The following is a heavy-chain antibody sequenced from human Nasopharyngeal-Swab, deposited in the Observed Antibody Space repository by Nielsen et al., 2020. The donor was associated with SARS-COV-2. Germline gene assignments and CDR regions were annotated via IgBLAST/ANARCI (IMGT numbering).Heavy chain of an antibody. D-gene: IGHD6-19*01. J-gene: IGHJ5*02. CDR3: ARDVIAVAGTLNWFDP. Sequence: WIRQPPGKGLEWVAVIWYDGSNKYYADSVKGRLTISRDNSKNTLYLQMNSLRAEDTAVYYCARDVIAVAGTLNWFDPWGQGTLVTVSS. V-gene: IGHV3-33*01. CDR2: IWYDGSNK.